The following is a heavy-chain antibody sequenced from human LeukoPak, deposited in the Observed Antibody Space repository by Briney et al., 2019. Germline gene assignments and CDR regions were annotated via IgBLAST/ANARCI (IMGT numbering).Heavy chain of an antibody. Sequence: SETPSLTCTVSGGSISSSSYYWGWIRQPPGKGLEWIGSIYYSGSTYYNPSLKSRVTISVDTSKNQFSLKLSSVTAADTAVYYCAREKSSGSYFNAFDIWGQGTMVTVSS. CDR2: IYYSGST. CDR1: GGSISSSSYY. D-gene: IGHD1-26*01. CDR3: AREKSSGSYFNAFDI. V-gene: IGHV4-39*07. J-gene: IGHJ3*02.